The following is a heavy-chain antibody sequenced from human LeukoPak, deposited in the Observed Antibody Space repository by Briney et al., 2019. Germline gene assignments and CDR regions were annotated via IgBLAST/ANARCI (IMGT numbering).Heavy chain of an antibody. CDR3: ARDLDGGQSNWFDP. CDR1: GYTLTELS. J-gene: IGHJ5*02. Sequence: ASVKVSCKVSGYTLTELSMHWVRQAPGKGLEWMGIINPSGGSTSYAQKFQGRVTMTRDMSTSTVYMELSSLRSEDTAVYYCARDLDGGQSNWFDPWGQGTLVTVSS. D-gene: IGHD4-23*01. CDR2: INPSGGST. V-gene: IGHV1-46*01.